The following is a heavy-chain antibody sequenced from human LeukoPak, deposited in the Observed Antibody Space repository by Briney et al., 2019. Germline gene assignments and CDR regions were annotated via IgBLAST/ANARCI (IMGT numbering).Heavy chain of an antibody. V-gene: IGHV3-66*01. Sequence: PGGSLRLSCAASGFTVSSNYMSWVRQAPGKGLEWVSVIYSGGSTYYADSVKGRLTIFRDNSKNTLYLQMNSLRAEDTAVYYCARAVAGYYYYMDVWGKGTTVTVSS. J-gene: IGHJ6*03. CDR3: ARAVAGYYYYMDV. D-gene: IGHD6-19*01. CDR2: IYSGGST. CDR1: GFTVSSNY.